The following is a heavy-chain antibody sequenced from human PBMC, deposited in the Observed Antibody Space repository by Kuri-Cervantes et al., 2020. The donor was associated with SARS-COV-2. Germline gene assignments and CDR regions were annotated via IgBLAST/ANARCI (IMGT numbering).Heavy chain of an antibody. J-gene: IGHJ4*02. V-gene: IGHV3-13*05. D-gene: IGHD3-10*01. Sequence: GGSLRLSCAASGFTFSSYDMHWVRQATGKGLEWVSAIGTAGDPYYPGSVKGRFTISRDNSKNTLYLQMSSLRAEDTAVYYCVKDRSGSGSYYYYFDYWGQGTLVTVSS. CDR1: GFTFSSYD. CDR2: IGTAGDP. CDR3: VKDRSGSGSYYYYFDY.